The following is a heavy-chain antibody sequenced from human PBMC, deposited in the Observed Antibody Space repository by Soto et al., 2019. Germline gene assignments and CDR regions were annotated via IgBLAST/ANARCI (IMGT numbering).Heavy chain of an antibody. V-gene: IGHV4-59*08. CDR1: CCSISSINNHFSNHY. J-gene: IGHJ6*02. CDR3: TTQGFGGLHGLVDV. CDR2: ISNIGFT. Sequence: SDTLSLTCTVPCCSISSINNHFSNHYCSWIRLSPGKGLEWIGYISNIGFTRYNPSLKSRVSISVDTSKNQFSLKLTSVTAADTAVYYCTTQGFGGLHGLVDVWGQGTTVT. D-gene: IGHD3-10*01.